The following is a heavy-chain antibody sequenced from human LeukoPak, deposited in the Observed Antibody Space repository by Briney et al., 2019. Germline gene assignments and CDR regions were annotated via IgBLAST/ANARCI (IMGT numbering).Heavy chain of an antibody. CDR3: ARHPTYYYDSSGYMIRYCFDY. D-gene: IGHD3-22*01. Sequence: SETLSLTCAVSGGSISSSNWWSWVRQPPGKGLEWIGEIYHSGSTNYNPSLKSRVTISVDKSKNQFSLKLSSVTAADTAVYYCARHPTYYYDSSGYMIRYCFDYWGQGTLVTVSS. V-gene: IGHV4-4*02. CDR1: GGSISSSNW. J-gene: IGHJ4*02. CDR2: IYHSGST.